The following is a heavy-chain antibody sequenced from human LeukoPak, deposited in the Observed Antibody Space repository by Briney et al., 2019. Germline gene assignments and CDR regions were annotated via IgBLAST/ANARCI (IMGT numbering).Heavy chain of an antibody. CDR3: ARRLRFTYYYYMDV. V-gene: IGHV4-59*11. D-gene: IGHD4-17*01. CDR2: IYSSVST. Sequence: SETLSLTCTVSGDSISDHYWSWIRQPPGKGLEWIGYIYSSVSTNYNPSLKSRVTISVDTSKNQFSLKLSSVTAADTAVYYCARRLRFTYYYYMDVWGKGTTVTVSS. J-gene: IGHJ6*03. CDR1: GDSISDHY.